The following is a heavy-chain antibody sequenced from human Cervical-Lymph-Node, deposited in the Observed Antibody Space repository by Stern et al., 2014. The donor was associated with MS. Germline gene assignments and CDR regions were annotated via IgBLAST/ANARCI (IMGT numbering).Heavy chain of an antibody. D-gene: IGHD6-13*01. J-gene: IGHJ6*02. V-gene: IGHV1-69*01. Sequence: QVQLVQSGAGVKKPGSSVKVSSKASGGTFSSYAISWVRQAPGQGLEWMGGITPIFGKANYGEKVKGRVTITGAESTRTAYMELSSLRSEDTAVYYCAREEWRQQLVKGMDVWGQGTTVTVSS. CDR1: GGTFSSYA. CDR3: AREEWRQQLVKGMDV. CDR2: ITPIFGKA.